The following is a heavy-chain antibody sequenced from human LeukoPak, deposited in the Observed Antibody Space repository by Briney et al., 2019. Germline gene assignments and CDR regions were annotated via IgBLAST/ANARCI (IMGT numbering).Heavy chain of an antibody. CDR3: AKVPSGFIAAAGDY. Sequence: GGSLRLSCAASGFTFSSYGMHWVRQAPGKGLEWVAVISYDGSNKYYADSVKGRFTISRDNSKNTLYLQMNSLRAEDTAVYYCAKVPSGFIAAAGDYWGQGTLVTVSS. D-gene: IGHD6-13*01. J-gene: IGHJ4*02. CDR1: GFTFSSYG. CDR2: ISYDGSNK. V-gene: IGHV3-30*18.